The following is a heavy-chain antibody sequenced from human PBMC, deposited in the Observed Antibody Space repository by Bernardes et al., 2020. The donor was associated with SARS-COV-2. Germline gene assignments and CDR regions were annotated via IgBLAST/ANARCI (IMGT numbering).Heavy chain of an antibody. V-gene: IGHV4-39*01. CDR2: IYYSGST. D-gene: IGHD3-3*01. Sequence: LSLTCTVSGGSISSSSYYWGWIRQPPGKGLEWIGSIYYSGSTYYNPSLKSRVTISVDTSKNQFSLKLSSVTAADTAVYYCARHGGFLEWLLEDWFDPWGQGTLVTVSS. CDR3: ARHGGFLEWLLEDWFDP. CDR1: GGSISSSSYY. J-gene: IGHJ5*02.